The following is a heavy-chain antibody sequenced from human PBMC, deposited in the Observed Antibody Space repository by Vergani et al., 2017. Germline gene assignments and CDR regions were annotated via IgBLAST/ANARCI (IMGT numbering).Heavy chain of an antibody. Sequence: EVQLVESGGGLVQPGGSLKISCAASGFTFSGSAMHWVRQASGKGLEWVGRIRSKANSYATAYAASVKGRFTISRDDSKNTAYLQMNSLKTEDTAVYYCTPDFYGDYVLGLYCMDVWGQGTTVTVSS. CDR2: IRSKANSYAT. J-gene: IGHJ6*02. CDR3: TPDFYGDYVLGLYCMDV. D-gene: IGHD4-17*01. V-gene: IGHV3-73*02. CDR1: GFTFSGSA.